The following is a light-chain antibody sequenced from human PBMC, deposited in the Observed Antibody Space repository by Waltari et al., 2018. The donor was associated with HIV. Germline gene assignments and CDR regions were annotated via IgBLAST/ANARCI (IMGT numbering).Light chain of an antibody. V-gene: IGKV1-17*01. CDR3: LQQNSYPRT. Sequence: IQMTHSPSSLSASVGDRVPITYLASQGIRNDLSWYQQKPGKAPKRLIYAAYSLQSGVPSMFSGSGSGTEFTLTISSLQPEDFATYYCLQQNSYPRTFGGGTKVEIK. CDR2: AAY. J-gene: IGKJ4*02. CDR1: QGIRND.